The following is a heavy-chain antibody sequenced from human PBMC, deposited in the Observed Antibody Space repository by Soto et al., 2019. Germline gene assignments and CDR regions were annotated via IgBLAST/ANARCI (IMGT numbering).Heavy chain of an antibody. V-gene: IGHV1-18*01. D-gene: IGHD6-19*01. CDR3: ARGWGYSSGWYNAFDI. CDR1: GYTFTNYG. Sequence: ASVKVSCKASGYTFTNYGVSWVRQAPGQGLEWMGWIGGYKGNTNYAQKLQGRVTLTTDTSTSTAYMELRSLRSDDTAVYYCARGWGYSSGWYNAFDIWGQGTMVTVSS. CDR2: IGGYKGNT. J-gene: IGHJ3*02.